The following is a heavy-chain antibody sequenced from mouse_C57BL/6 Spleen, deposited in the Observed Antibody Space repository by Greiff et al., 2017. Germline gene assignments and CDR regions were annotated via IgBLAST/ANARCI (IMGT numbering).Heavy chain of an antibody. CDR1: GFTFSDYG. CDR2: ISSGSSTI. J-gene: IGHJ3*01. V-gene: IGHV5-17*01. Sequence: EVKLVESGGGLVKPGGSLKLSCAASGFTFSDYGMHWVRQAPEKGLEWVAYISSGSSTIYYADTVRGRFTISRDNAKNTLFLRMTRLRAEDTAMYYCARGDRGSWGQGTLVTVSA. CDR3: ARGDRGS.